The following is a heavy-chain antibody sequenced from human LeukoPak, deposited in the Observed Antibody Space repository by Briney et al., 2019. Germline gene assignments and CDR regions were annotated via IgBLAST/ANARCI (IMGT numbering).Heavy chain of an antibody. CDR2: INSRGKTI. Sequence: GGSLRLSCAASGLTFNDHSMSWIRQAPGKGLEWVSYINSRGKTIYYADSVKGRFTISRDNAKSSLYLQMNSLRAEDTAVYYCASLYYGAADYWGQGTLVTVSS. V-gene: IGHV3-11*04. D-gene: IGHD4-17*01. CDR1: GLTFNDHS. CDR3: ASLYYGAADY. J-gene: IGHJ4*02.